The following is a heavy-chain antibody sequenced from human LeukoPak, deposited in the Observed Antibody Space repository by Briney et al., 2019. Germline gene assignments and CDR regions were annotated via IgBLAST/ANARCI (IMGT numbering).Heavy chain of an antibody. CDR2: INQHGSES. CDR1: GFTFSTYW. J-gene: IGHJ4*02. CDR3: ARGGLFRYGGTSGDY. D-gene: IGHD4/OR15-4a*01. Sequence: GGSLRLSCEGSGFTFSTYWMTWVRQAPGKGLEWVANINQHGSESYYVDSVEGRFLIPRDNAKNTLYLHMSNLRGDDMAVYYCARGGLFRYGGTSGDYWGQGTVVTVSS. V-gene: IGHV3-7*01.